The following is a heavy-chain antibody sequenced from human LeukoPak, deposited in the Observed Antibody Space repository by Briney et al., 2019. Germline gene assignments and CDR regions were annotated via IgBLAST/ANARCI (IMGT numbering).Heavy chain of an antibody. CDR1: GGTFSSYA. Sequence: GASVKVSCKASGGTFSSYAISWVRQAPGQGLEWMGGIIPIFGTANYAQKFQGRVTITADESTSTAYMELSSLRSEDTAVYYCASPQYYYDSSGPGGAFDIWGQGTMVTVSS. D-gene: IGHD3-22*01. J-gene: IGHJ3*02. CDR3: ASPQYYYDSSGPGGAFDI. V-gene: IGHV1-69*13. CDR2: IIPIFGTA.